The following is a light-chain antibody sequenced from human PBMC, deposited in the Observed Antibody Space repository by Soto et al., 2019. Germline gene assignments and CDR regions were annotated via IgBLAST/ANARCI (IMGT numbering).Light chain of an antibody. V-gene: IGLV2-11*01. Sequence: ALTQPRSVSGSPGQSVTISCTGTSSDVGAYNFVSWYQQHPGKAPKLMICDVNKRPSGVPDRFSGSKSGNTASLTISGLQAEDEADYYCSSYAGIYTLVFGGGTQLTVL. J-gene: IGLJ3*02. CDR1: SSDVGAYNF. CDR3: SSYAGIYTLV. CDR2: DVN.